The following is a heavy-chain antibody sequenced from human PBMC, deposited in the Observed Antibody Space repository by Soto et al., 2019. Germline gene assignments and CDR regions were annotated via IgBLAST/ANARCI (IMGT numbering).Heavy chain of an antibody. J-gene: IGHJ6*02. V-gene: IGHV3-33*01. D-gene: IGHD3-22*01. Sequence: GGSLRLSCAASGFTFSSYGMHWVRQAPGKGLEWVAVIWYDGSNKYYADSVKGRFTISRDNSKNTLYLQMNSLRAEDTAVYYCARDFLRTFTYYYDSSGPYYGMDVWGQGTTVTVSS. CDR1: GFTFSSYG. CDR2: IWYDGSNK. CDR3: ARDFLRTFTYYYDSSGPYYGMDV.